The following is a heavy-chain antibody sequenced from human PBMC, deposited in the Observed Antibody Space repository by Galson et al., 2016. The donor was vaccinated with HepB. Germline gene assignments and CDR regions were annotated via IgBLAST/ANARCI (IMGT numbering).Heavy chain of an antibody. CDR3: ATRPAAGSPYYFDY. D-gene: IGHD6-13*01. J-gene: IGHJ4*02. Sequence: SVKVSCKASGYTFTNYDITWVRQAPGQGLEWMGWINTSKGNTHYPQKFQDRVTLTIDTSTSTAYMDLRSLRSDDTAVYYCATRPAAGSPYYFDYWGQGTLVTVSS. V-gene: IGHV1-18*01. CDR1: GYTFTNYD. CDR2: INTSKGNT.